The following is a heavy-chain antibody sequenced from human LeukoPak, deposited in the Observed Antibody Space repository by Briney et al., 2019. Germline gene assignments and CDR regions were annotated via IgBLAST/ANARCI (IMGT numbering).Heavy chain of an antibody. CDR2: ISARGGST. Sequence: GGSLKLSCAASGFTFSSYAMNWVRQAPGKGLEWFSAISARGGSTYYADSVKGRFTISRDNSKNTLYLQMNSLRAEDTADYYCAKAGEANGTGGDYYYMAVWGKGTTVTVSS. D-gene: IGHD1-14*01. V-gene: IGHV3-23*01. CDR1: GFTFSSYA. J-gene: IGHJ6*03. CDR3: AKAGEANGTGGDYYYMAV.